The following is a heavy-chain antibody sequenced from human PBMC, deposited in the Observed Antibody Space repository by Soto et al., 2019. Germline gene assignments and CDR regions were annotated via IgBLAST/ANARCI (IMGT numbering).Heavy chain of an antibody. Sequence: EVQLVQSGAEVKKPGESLKISCKGSGYSFTSYWIGWVRQMPGKGLEWMGIIYLGDSDTIYSPSFQGQVTISADKSISTAYLQWSSLKASDTAMYYCARQTYCSSTSCYTVDSWGQGPLVTVSS. CDR3: ARQTYCSSTSCYTVDS. CDR2: IYLGDSDT. J-gene: IGHJ4*02. D-gene: IGHD2-2*02. V-gene: IGHV5-51*01. CDR1: GYSFTSYW.